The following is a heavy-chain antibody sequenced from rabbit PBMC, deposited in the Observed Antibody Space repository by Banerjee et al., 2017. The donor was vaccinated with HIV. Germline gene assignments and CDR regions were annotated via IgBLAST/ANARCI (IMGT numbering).Heavy chain of an antibody. Sequence: EESGGDLVQPEGSLTLTCTASGFTISSSYWICWVRQAPGKGLEWIACIDTGSGYTYYASWAKGRFTISKTSSTTVTLQMTSLTAADTATYFCAREGTGNSYPMRGPGTLVTVS. V-gene: IGHV1S45*01. CDR3: AREGTGNSYPM. D-gene: IGHD8-1*01. CDR1: GFTISSSYW. J-gene: IGHJ2*01. CDR2: IDTGSGYT.